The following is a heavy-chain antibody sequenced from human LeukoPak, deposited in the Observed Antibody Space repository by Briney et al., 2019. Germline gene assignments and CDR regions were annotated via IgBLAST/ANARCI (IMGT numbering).Heavy chain of an antibody. V-gene: IGHV4-4*07. D-gene: IGHD3-22*01. Sequence: SETLSLTCTVSGGSISSYYRSWIRQPAGKGLEWIGRLYTSGSTNYNPSLKSRVTMSVDTSKNQFSLKLTSMTAADTAVYYCARGGSSGYYYGWGQGTLVTVSS. J-gene: IGHJ4*02. CDR2: LYTSGST. CDR1: GGSISSYY. CDR3: ARGGSSGYYYG.